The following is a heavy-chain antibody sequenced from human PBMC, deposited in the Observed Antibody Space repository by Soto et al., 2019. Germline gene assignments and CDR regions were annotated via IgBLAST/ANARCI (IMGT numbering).Heavy chain of an antibody. CDR3: ARGVCSGGSCYSGLDV. Sequence: ASVQVSCKASGGAFSSYAISWVRQAPGQGLEWMGGIIPIFGTANYAQKFQGRVTITADESTSTAYMELSSLRSEDTAVYYCARGVCSGGSCYSGLDVWGQGTTVTVSS. J-gene: IGHJ6*02. CDR2: IIPIFGTA. D-gene: IGHD2-15*01. CDR1: GGAFSSYA. V-gene: IGHV1-69*13.